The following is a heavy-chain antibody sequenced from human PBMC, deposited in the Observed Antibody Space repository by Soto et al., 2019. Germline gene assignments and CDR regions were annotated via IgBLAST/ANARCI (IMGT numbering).Heavy chain of an antibody. CDR2: IYPGDSDT. V-gene: IGHV5-51*01. CDR1: GYSFTSYW. J-gene: IGHJ4*02. D-gene: IGHD2-15*01. Sequence: GVSLKISCKGSGYSFTSYWIGWVRQMPGKGLEWMGIIYPGDSDTRYSPSFQGQVTISADKSISTAYLQWSSLKASDTAMYYCARLTGYCSGGSCQYYFDYWGQGTLVTVSS. CDR3: ARLTGYCSGGSCQYYFDY.